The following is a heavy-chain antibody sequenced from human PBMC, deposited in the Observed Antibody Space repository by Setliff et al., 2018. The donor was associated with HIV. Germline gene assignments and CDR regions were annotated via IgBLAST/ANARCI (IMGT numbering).Heavy chain of an antibody. J-gene: IGHJ2*01. D-gene: IGHD7-27*01. CDR3: ARALGIGGWYFDL. CDR1: GGSISSGGYY. V-gene: IGHV4-31*03. Sequence: PSETLSLTCNVSGGSISSGGYYWSWSRQRPGKGLEWIGNIYYSGSTYYNPSLTSRATVSVDTSKNHFSLKLTSVTAAVTAVYYCARALGIGGWYFDLWGRGTLVTVSS. CDR2: IYYSGST.